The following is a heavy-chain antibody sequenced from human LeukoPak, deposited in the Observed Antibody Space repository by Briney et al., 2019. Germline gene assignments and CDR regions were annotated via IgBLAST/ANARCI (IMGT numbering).Heavy chain of an antibody. CDR1: GGSISSYY. D-gene: IGHD5-18*01. V-gene: IGHV4-59*01. J-gene: IGHJ4*02. Sequence: KTSETLSLTCTVSGGSISSYYWSWVRQPPGKGLEWIGYVSYSGSTDYSPSLKSRVIISIDTSKNQFSLRLSSVTAADTAVYYCARENDRYGRIDYWGQGTQVTVSS. CDR3: ARENDRYGRIDY. CDR2: VSYSGST.